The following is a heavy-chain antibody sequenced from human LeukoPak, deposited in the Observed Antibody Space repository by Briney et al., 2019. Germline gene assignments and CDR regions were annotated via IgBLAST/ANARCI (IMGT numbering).Heavy chain of an antibody. V-gene: IGHV1-69*06. CDR3: ASGHEGYQLLLFDY. CDR1: GGTFSSYA. CDR2: IIPIFGTA. Sequence: SVKVSCKASGGTFSSYAISWVRQAPGQGLEWMGGIIPIFGTANYAQKFQGRVTITADKSTSTACMELSSLRSEDTAVYYCASGHEGYQLLLFDYWGQGTLVTVSS. J-gene: IGHJ4*02. D-gene: IGHD2-2*01.